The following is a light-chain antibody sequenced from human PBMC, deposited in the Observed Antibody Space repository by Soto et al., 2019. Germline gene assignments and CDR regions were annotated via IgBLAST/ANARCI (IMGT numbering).Light chain of an antibody. Sequence: DIVMTQSPDSLAVSLGERATINCKSSQSVLYSANNKNYLAWYQQKPGQPPKLLIYWASTRESGVPDRFSGSGSGTDFTFTISSLQAEDVAVYYCPHNYFTPRTFGQGTKVEI. J-gene: IGKJ1*01. CDR3: PHNYFTPRT. CDR2: WAS. CDR1: QSVLYSANNKNY. V-gene: IGKV4-1*01.